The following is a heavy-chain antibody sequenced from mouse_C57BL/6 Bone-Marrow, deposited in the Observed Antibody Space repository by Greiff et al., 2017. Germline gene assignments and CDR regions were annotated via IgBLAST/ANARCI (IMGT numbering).Heavy chain of an antibody. CDR1: GYTFTSYW. CDR2: IDPSDSGT. D-gene: IGHD3-3*01. Sequence: QVQLQQPGAELVRPGSSVKLSCKASGYTFTSYWMHWVKQRPIQGLEWIGNIDPSDSGTNYNQKFKDKATVTVDKSSSTAYMQLSSLTSEDSAVYYCARSRGAWFAYWGQGTRVTVSA. J-gene: IGHJ3*01. V-gene: IGHV1-52*01. CDR3: ARSRGAWFAY.